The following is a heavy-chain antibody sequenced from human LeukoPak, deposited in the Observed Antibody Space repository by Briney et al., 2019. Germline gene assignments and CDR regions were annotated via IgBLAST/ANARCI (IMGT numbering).Heavy chain of an antibody. CDR3: AREEAHYYGSGSSPVYFDY. Sequence: GGSLRLSCAASGFTVRSNYMSWVRQAPGKGLEWVSVIYSGGSTYYADSVKGRFTISRDNSKNTLYLQMNSLRAEDTAVYYCAREEAHYYGSGSSPVYFDYWGQGTLVTVSS. CDR2: IYSGGST. V-gene: IGHV3-53*01. D-gene: IGHD3-10*01. CDR1: GFTVRSNY. J-gene: IGHJ4*02.